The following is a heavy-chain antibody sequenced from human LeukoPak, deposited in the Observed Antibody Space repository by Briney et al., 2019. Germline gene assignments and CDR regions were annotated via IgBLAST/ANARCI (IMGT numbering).Heavy chain of an antibody. V-gene: IGHV3-66*02. CDR3: ARTYSSGWYPRWFDP. CDR1: GFTVSSNY. CDR2: IYSGGST. J-gene: IGHJ5*02. D-gene: IGHD6-19*01. Sequence: GGSLRLSCAASGFTVSSNYMSWVRQAPGKGLEWVSVIYSGGSTYYADSVKGRFTISRDNSKNTLYLQMNSLRAEDTAVYYCARTYSSGWYPRWFDPWGQGTLVTVSS.